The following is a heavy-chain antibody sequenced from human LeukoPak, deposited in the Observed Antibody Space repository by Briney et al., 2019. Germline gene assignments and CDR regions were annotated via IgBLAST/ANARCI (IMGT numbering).Heavy chain of an antibody. CDR2: ISVYNGNT. CDR3: ARDGQYDSSGLGAFDI. CDR1: GYTFTSYG. V-gene: IGHV1-18*01. J-gene: IGHJ3*02. Sequence: ALVKVSCKASGYTFTSYGISWVRQAPGQGLEWMGWISVYNGNTNYAQKLQGRVTMTTDTSTSTAYMELRSLRSDDTAVYYCARDGQYDSSGLGAFDIWGQGTMVTVSS. D-gene: IGHD3-22*01.